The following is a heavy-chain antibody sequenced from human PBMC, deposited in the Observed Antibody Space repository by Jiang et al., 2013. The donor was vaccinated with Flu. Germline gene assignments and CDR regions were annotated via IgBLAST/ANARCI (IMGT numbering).Heavy chain of an antibody. D-gene: IGHD6-13*01. CDR1: GGSFSSYY. CDR3: ARDSITLPGTWFDY. CDR2: ISHSGRS. J-gene: IGHJ4*02. Sequence: VLLKPSETLSLTCAVYGGSFSSYYWSWIRQSPGKGLEWIGEISHSGRSNYNPSLKSRVTMSVDTSRNQVSLKLSSVTAADSAVYYCARDSITLPGTWFDYWGQGTQVTVSS. V-gene: IGHV4-34*01.